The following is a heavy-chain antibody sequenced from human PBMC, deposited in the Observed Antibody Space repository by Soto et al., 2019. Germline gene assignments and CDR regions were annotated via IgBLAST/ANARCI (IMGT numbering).Heavy chain of an antibody. J-gene: IGHJ5*02. CDR1: GDRYASYA. D-gene: IGHD3-3*01. Sequence: VKPSWEDPGDRYASYAMRSARHETKQGLEWMGWISACNGNTHYAQKLQGRVTMTTDTSTSTAYMELRSLRSDDTAVYYCARDRAGSYYDFWSGYYRMAGMDNWFDPWGQGTLSTVS. CDR2: ISACNGNT. CDR3: ARDRAGSYYDFWSGYYRMAGMDNWFDP. V-gene: IGHV1-18*04.